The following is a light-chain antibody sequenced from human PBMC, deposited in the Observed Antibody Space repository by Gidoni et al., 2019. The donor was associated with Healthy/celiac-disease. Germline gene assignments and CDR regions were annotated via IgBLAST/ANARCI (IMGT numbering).Light chain of an antibody. Sequence: DIQMTQSPSTLSASVGERVTITCRASQSISSWLAWYQQKPGKAPKLLIYKASSLESGVPSRFSDSGSGTEFTLTISSLQPDDFATYYCQQYNSWTFGQGTKVEIK. CDR2: KAS. J-gene: IGKJ1*01. V-gene: IGKV1-5*03. CDR1: QSISSW. CDR3: QQYNSWT.